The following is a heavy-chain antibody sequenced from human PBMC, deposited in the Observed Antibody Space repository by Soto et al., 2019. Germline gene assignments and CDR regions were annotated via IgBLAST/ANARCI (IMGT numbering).Heavy chain of an antibody. CDR2: ISTYSGDT. Sequence: GASVKVSCKASGYTFFTYDINWVRQALGQGLEWMGWISTYSGDTKYAQKFQGRVTMTTDTSTTTAYLELRSLRSDDTAVYYCARHHGPTTSENWFDPWGQGTLVTVSS. J-gene: IGHJ5*02. CDR1: GYTFFTYD. CDR3: ARHHGPTTSENWFDP. D-gene: IGHD5-12*01. V-gene: IGHV1-18*01.